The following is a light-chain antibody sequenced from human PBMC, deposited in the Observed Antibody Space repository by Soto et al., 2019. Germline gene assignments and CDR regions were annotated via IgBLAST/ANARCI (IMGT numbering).Light chain of an antibody. V-gene: IGLV2-23*03. CDR2: EGS. Sequence: QSASESGSPGQSITISCTGTSSDVGSYNLVSWYQQHPGKAPKLMIYEGSKRPSGVSNRFSGSKSGNTASLTISGLQAEDEADYYCCSYAGSSTFVFGGGTKLTVL. J-gene: IGLJ2*01. CDR3: CSYAGSSTFV. CDR1: SSDVGSYNL.